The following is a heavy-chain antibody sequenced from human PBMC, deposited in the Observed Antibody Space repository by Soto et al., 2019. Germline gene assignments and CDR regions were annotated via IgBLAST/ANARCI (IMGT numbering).Heavy chain of an antibody. CDR1: GDTFTSYG. Sequence: ASVKVSCKASGDTFTSYGISWVRQAPGQGLEWMGWTSAYNGNTNYAQKFQGRVTMTTDTSTSTAYMELRSLRSDDTAVYYCARDLGYCSRTSCYRNWFDPWGQGTLVTVSS. D-gene: IGHD2-2*01. CDR2: TSAYNGNT. CDR3: ARDLGYCSRTSCYRNWFDP. J-gene: IGHJ5*02. V-gene: IGHV1-18*01.